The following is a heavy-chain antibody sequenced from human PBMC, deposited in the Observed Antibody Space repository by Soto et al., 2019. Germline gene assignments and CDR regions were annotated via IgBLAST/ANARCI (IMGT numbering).Heavy chain of an antibody. CDR3: AKARKYSSPYDS. CDR2: ISGGGSTT. Sequence: GSLRLSCATSGFMFGSYAMNWVRQAPGKGLEWVSVISGGGSTTNYADSVRGRFTTSRDSSTDTVYLQMYSLRVEDTAVYYCAKARKYSSPYDSWGQGTLVTVPQ. CDR1: GFMFGSYA. D-gene: IGHD6-19*01. V-gene: IGHV3-23*01. J-gene: IGHJ5*01.